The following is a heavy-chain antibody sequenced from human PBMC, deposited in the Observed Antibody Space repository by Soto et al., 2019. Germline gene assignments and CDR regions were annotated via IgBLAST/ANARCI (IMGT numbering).Heavy chain of an antibody. CDR3: ARGILSFDY. CDR2: INSDGSST. CDR1: GFTFSSYW. V-gene: IGHV3-74*01. Sequence: AASGFTFSSYWMHWVHQAPGKGLVWVSRINSDGSSTSYADSVKGRFTISRDNAKNTLYLQMNSLRAEDTAVYYCARGILSFDYWGQGTLVTVSS. J-gene: IGHJ4*02.